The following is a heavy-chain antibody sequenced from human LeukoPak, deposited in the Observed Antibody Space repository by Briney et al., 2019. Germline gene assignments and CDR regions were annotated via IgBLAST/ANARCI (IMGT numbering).Heavy chain of an antibody. D-gene: IGHD3-10*01. J-gene: IGHJ5*02. Sequence: GESLKISCKGSGYSFTSYWIGWVRQMPGKGLEWMGIIYPGDSDTRYSPSFQGQVTTSADKSISTAYLQWSSLKASDTAMYYCARTHYYGSGSYNWFDPWGQGTLVTVSS. CDR1: GYSFTSYW. CDR3: ARTHYYGSGSYNWFDP. V-gene: IGHV5-51*01. CDR2: IYPGDSDT.